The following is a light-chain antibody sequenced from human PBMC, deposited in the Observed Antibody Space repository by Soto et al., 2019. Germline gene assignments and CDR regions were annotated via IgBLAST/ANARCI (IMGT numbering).Light chain of an antibody. CDR2: AAS. CDR3: LQDYIYPWT. V-gene: IGKV1-6*01. Sequence: AIQMTQSPSSLSASVGDRVTITCRASQGIRDDLAWYQHKPGKAPKLLIYAASSLQSGVPSRFSGSGSGTDFTLTISRLQPEDFATYYCLQDYIYPWTFGQGTKVEIK. CDR1: QGIRDD. J-gene: IGKJ1*01.